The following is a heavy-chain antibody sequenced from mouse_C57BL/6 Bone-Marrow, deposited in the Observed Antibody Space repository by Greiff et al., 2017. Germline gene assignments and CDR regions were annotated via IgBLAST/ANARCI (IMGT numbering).Heavy chain of an antibody. Sequence: EVQLQESGPGLVKPSQSLSLTCSVTGYSITSGYYWNWIRQFPGNKLEWMGYISYDGSNNYNPSLKNRISITRAPSKNQFFLKLNSVTTEDTATYYCARKGPRLRHYAMDYWGQGTSVTVSS. J-gene: IGHJ4*01. CDR1: GYSITSGYY. D-gene: IGHD2-4*01. CDR2: ISYDGSN. CDR3: ARKGPRLRHYAMDY. V-gene: IGHV3-6*01.